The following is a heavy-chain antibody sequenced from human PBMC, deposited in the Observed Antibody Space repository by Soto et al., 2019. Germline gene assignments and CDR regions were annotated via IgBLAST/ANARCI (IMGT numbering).Heavy chain of an antibody. V-gene: IGHV3-30*18. CDR2: ISYDGGNK. CDR3: AKGRIFDYYGSGSRGSFNY. J-gene: IGHJ4*02. Sequence: QVQLVESGGGVVQPGRSLRLSCAASGVTFSNYGMHWVRQAPGKGLEWVAAISYDGGNKYYADSGKGRFTISRDNSKNTLYLQMNSLRAEDTAVYYCAKGRIFDYYGSGSRGSFNYWGQGTLVTVSS. CDR1: GVTFSNYG. D-gene: IGHD3-10*01.